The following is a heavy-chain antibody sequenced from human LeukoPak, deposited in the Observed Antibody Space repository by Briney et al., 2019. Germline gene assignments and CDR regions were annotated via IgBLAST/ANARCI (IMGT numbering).Heavy chain of an antibody. CDR2: IYYSGST. J-gene: IGHJ4*02. Sequence: PSETLSLTCTVSGGSISSYYWSWTRQPPGKGLEWIGYIYYSGSTNYNPSLKSRVTISVDTSKNHFSRKLISVTAADTAVYYCARIASTSQVLYYFDYWGQGTLVTVSS. CDR3: ARIASTSQVLYYFDY. V-gene: IGHV4-59*01. CDR1: GGSISSYY. D-gene: IGHD2-2*01.